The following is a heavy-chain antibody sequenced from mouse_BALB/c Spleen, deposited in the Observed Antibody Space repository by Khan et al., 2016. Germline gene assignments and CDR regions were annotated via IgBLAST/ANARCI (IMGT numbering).Heavy chain of an antibody. D-gene: IGHD1-3*01. CDR3: AINVQVWYCDV. CDR1: GYSITSGYY. V-gene: IGHV3-6*02. CDR2: ISYAGSN. Sequence: EVQLQESGPGLVKPSQSLSLTCSVSGYSITSGYYWNWIRQFPGNKLEWMGYISYAGSNNYNPSLKNRISITRDTSKNQFFLKLNSVTTEDTATXYCAINVQVWYCDVGGAGTTVNVSS. J-gene: IGHJ1*01.